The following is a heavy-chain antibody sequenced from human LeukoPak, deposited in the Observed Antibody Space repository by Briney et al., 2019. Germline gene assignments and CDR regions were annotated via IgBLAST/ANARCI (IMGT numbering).Heavy chain of an antibody. D-gene: IGHD4/OR15-4a*01. V-gene: IGHV4-59*01. CDR2: IYYSGST. CDR3: ARERVPGVGANGDAFDI. Sequence: PSETLSLTCTVSGGSISSYYWSWIRQPPGKGLEWIGYIYYSGSTNYNPSLKSRVTISVDTSKNQSSLKLSSVTAADTAVYYCARERVPGVGANGDAFDIWGQGTMVTVSS. J-gene: IGHJ3*02. CDR1: GGSISSYY.